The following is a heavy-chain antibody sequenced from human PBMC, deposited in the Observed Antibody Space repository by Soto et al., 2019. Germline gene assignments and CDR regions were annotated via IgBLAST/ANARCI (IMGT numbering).Heavy chain of an antibody. CDR3: ARLRSAAGSTSPMWYYYYYMDV. D-gene: IGHD2-2*01. J-gene: IGHJ6*03. V-gene: IGHV3-66*01. CDR2: IYSGGST. CDR1: GFTVSSNY. Sequence: GGSLRLSCAASGFTVSSNYMSWVRQAPGKGLERVSVIYSGGSTYYADSVKGIFTISRDNSKNTLYLQLNSLRAEDTAVYYCARLRSAAGSTSPMWYYYYYMDVWGKGTTVTVSS.